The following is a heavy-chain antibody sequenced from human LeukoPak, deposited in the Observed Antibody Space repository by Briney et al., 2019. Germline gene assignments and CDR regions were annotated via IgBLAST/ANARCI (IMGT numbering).Heavy chain of an antibody. CDR2: IYYSGST. Sequence: SQTLSLTCTVSGGSISSGGYYWSWIRQHPGKGLEWIGYIYYSGSTYYNPSLKRRVTISVDTSKNQFSLKLSSVTAADTAVYYCARDREYYGSGSPGAFDIWGQGTMVTVSS. J-gene: IGHJ3*02. CDR1: GGSISSGGYY. D-gene: IGHD3-10*01. V-gene: IGHV4-31*03. CDR3: ARDREYYGSGSPGAFDI.